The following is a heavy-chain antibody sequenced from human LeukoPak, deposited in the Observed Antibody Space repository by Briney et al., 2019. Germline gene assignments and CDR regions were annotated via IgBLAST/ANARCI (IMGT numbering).Heavy chain of an antibody. V-gene: IGHV3-53*01. CDR1: GFTVSSSY. Sequence: GGSLRLSYAASGFTVSSSYMNWVRQAPGKGLEWVSLIYGGGSTYYADSVKGRFTISRDNSKNTLYLQMNSLRAEDTAVYYCARRGDGGRSFDYWGQGTLVTVSS. CDR3: ARRGDGGRSFDY. J-gene: IGHJ4*02. CDR2: IYGGGST. D-gene: IGHD4-23*01.